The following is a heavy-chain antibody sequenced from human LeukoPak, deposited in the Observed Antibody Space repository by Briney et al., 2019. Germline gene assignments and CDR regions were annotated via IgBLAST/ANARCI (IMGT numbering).Heavy chain of an antibody. CDR1: GYSFTSYW. D-gene: IGHD5-18*01. CDR2: IYPGDSDT. V-gene: IGHV5-51*01. CDR3: ARLLDTDEQNWFDP. J-gene: IGHJ5*02. Sequence: GESLKISCKGSGYSFTSYWIGWVRQMPGKGLEWMGIIYPGDSDTRYSPSFQGQVTISADKSISTAYQQWSSRKASDTAMYYCARLLDTDEQNWFDPWGQGTLVTVSS.